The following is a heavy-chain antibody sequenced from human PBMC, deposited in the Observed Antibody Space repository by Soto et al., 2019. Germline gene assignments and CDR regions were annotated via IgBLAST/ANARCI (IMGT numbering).Heavy chain of an antibody. V-gene: IGHV4-59*08. J-gene: IGHJ5*02. CDR3: ARARGTLGVVAAENWFDP. Sequence: SETLSLTCVVSGGSLSSYYWSWIRQPPGKGLEWIGYIYYSGSTYYNPSLKSRVTISVDTSKNQFSLKLSSVTAADTAVYYCARARGTLGVVAAENWFDPWGQGTLVTVSS. CDR1: GGSLSSYY. D-gene: IGHD2-15*01. CDR2: IYYSGST.